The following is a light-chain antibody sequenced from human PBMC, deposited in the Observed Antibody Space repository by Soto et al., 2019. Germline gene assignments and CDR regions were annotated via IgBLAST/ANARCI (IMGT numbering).Light chain of an antibody. Sequence: IQLTQSPSSLSASVWDRFTITFLASQDISSYLGWYQQKPGKAPKLLIYAASTLQSGVPSRFSGSGSGTDFTLTINSLQPEDFATYFCQQLNNYPSTFGGGTKVDIK. J-gene: IGKJ4*01. CDR3: QQLNNYPST. CDR2: AAS. V-gene: IGKV1-9*01. CDR1: QDISSY.